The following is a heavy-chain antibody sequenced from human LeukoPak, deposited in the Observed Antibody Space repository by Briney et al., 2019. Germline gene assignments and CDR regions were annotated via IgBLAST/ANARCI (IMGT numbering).Heavy chain of an antibody. V-gene: IGHV4-34*12. J-gene: IGHJ3*02. Sequence: SETLSLTCGVSGGXFSGYFCTWIRQPPGKGLEWIGEIIDSGTTNYNPSLESRVAMSVDTSKNQVSLRLSSVTAADTAVYYCATLYLVNAFDIWGPGTLVTVSS. CDR1: GGXFSGYF. CDR2: IIDSGTT. D-gene: IGHD2-2*02. CDR3: ATLYLVNAFDI.